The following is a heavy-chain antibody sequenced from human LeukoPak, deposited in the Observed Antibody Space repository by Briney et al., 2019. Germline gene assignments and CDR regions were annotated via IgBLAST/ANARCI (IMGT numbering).Heavy chain of an antibody. CDR3: ARDLGYCTGGSCGLFDY. CDR1: DFSISSAYY. CDR2: IYHSGNT. J-gene: IGHJ4*02. D-gene: IGHD2-15*01. Sequence: SETLSLTCTVSDFSISSAYYWGWIRPPPGKGLEWIGSIYHSGNTYYNPSLKSRVTISVDTSKNQFSLKLSSVTAADTAVYYCARDLGYCTGGSCGLFDYWGQGTLVTVSS. V-gene: IGHV4-38-2*02.